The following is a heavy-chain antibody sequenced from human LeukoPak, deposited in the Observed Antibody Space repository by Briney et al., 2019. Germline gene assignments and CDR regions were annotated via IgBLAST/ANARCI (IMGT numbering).Heavy chain of an antibody. CDR1: GCSISSGYY. D-gene: IGHD3-22*01. Sequence: SETLSLTCTVSGCSISSGYYWGWIRQPPGKGLEWIGSIYHSGSTYYNPSLKSRVTISVDTSKNQFSLKLSSVTAADTAVYYCARVLSYYYDSSGSFWFDPWGQGTLVTVSS. V-gene: IGHV4-38-2*02. CDR3: ARVLSYYYDSSGSFWFDP. J-gene: IGHJ5*02. CDR2: IYHSGST.